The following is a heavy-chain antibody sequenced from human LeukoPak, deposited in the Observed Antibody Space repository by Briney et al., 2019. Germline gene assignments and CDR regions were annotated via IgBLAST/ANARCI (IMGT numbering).Heavy chain of an antibody. CDR3: ARAGHSSGWYTASDS. Sequence: PGGSLRLSCAASGFTVISDYMSWVRQAPGKGLEWVSVIYSGGGTYYTDSVMGRFTISRDNSKNTLYLQMNSLRVDDTAMYYCARAGHSSGWYTASDSWGQGTLVTVSS. CDR1: GFTVISDY. V-gene: IGHV3-53*01. CDR2: IYSGGGT. J-gene: IGHJ4*02. D-gene: IGHD6-19*01.